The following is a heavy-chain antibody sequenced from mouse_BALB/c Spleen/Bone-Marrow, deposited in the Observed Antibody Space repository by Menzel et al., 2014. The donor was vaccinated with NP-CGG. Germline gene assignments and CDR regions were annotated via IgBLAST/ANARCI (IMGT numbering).Heavy chain of an antibody. Sequence: QVQLQQSGPELVKPGASVRISCKASSYTFTSYYIHWVKQRPGQGLEWIGWIYPGNVDTKYNEKFKGKATLTADKSSSTAYMQLSSLTSEDSAVYFCARGGSANWEGFAYWGQGTLVTVSA. CDR1: SYTFTSYY. CDR2: IYPGNVDT. D-gene: IGHD4-1*01. V-gene: IGHV1S56*01. CDR3: ARGGSANWEGFAY. J-gene: IGHJ3*01.